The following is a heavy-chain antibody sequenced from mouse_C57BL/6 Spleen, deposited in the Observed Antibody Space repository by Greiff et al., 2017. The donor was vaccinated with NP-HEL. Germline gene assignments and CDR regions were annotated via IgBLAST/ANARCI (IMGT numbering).Heavy chain of an antibody. Sequence: QVQLQQSGAELARPGASVKLSCKASGYTFTSYGISWVKQRTGQGLEWIGEIYPRSGNTYYNEKFKGKATLTADKSSSTAYMELRSLTAEDSAVYFCARWLSSYDAMDYWGQGTSVTVAS. J-gene: IGHJ4*01. D-gene: IGHD1-1*01. V-gene: IGHV1-81*01. CDR1: GYTFTSYG. CDR2: IYPRSGNT. CDR3: ARWLSSYDAMDY.